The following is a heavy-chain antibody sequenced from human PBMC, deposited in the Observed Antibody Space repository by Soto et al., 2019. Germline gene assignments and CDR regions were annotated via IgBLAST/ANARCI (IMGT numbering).Heavy chain of an antibody. Sequence: ASVKVSCKASGYTFTNYAIHWVRQAPGQRLEWMGWINGGNGKTEYSQKFQGRLTITRDTSATTSYMEMSSLTSEDTAVYYCARDQGYQLLYLWGQGTLVTVSS. CDR1: GYTFTNYA. CDR2: INGGNGKT. V-gene: IGHV1-3*01. CDR3: ARDQGYQLLYL. D-gene: IGHD2-2*02. J-gene: IGHJ4*02.